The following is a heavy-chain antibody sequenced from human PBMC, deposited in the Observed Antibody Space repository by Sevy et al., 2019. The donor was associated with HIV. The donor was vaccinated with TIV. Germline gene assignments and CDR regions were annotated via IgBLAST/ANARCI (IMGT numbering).Heavy chain of an antibody. CDR2: ISAYNGNR. CDR3: AREGAGLGDFDY. D-gene: IGHD3-16*01. J-gene: IGHJ4*02. CDR1: GYTFTCYG. V-gene: IGHV1-18*01. Sequence: ASVKASCKGSGYTFTCYGISWVRQAPGQGLEWMGWISAYNGNRNYAQKLQGRVTMTTDTSTSSAYMELRSLRSDDTAVYYCAREGAGLGDFDYWGQGTLVTVSS.